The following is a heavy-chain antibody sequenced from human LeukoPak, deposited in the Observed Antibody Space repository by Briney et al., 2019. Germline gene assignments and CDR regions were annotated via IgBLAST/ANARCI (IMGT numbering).Heavy chain of an antibody. CDR3: ARYCSSTSCSTPFDY. J-gene: IGHJ4*02. D-gene: IGHD2-2*02. Sequence: GGSLRLSCAASGFTFSSYTMNWVRQAPGKGLEWVSYISSSSNTIYYADSVKGRFTISRDNAKSSLYLQMNSLRAEDTAVYYCARYCSSTSCSTPFDYWGQGALVTVSS. CDR1: GFTFSSYT. V-gene: IGHV3-48*01. CDR2: ISSSSNTI.